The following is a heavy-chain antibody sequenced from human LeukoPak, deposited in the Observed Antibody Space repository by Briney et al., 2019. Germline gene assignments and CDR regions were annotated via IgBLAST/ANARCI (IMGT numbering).Heavy chain of an antibody. CDR2: INHSGST. Sequence: SETLSLTCAVYGGSFSGYYWSWIRQPPGKGLEWIGEINHSGSTNYNPSLKSRVTISVDTSKNQFSLKLSPVTAADTAVYYCARDPGYSSSWYYSPLCDYWGQGTLVTVSS. J-gene: IGHJ4*02. D-gene: IGHD6-13*01. CDR1: GGSFSGYY. CDR3: ARDPGYSSSWYYSPLCDY. V-gene: IGHV4-34*01.